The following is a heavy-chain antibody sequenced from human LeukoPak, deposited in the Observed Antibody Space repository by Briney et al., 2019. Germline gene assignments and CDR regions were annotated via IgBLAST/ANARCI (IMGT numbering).Heavy chain of an antibody. Sequence: GGSLRLSCAASGFTFSSYSMNWVRQAPGKGLEWVSSISSSSSYIYYADSVKGRFTISRENSKNSPYLQMNSLRAEDTAVYYCASGLDPRIAASNFDYWGQGTLVTVSS. V-gene: IGHV3-21*01. J-gene: IGHJ4*02. CDR3: ASGLDPRIAASNFDY. D-gene: IGHD6-6*01. CDR1: GFTFSSYS. CDR2: ISSSSSYI.